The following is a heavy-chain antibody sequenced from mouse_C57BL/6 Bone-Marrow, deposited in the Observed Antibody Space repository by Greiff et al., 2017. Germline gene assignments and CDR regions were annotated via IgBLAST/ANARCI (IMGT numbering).Heavy chain of an antibody. V-gene: IGHV5-6*01. D-gene: IGHD2-3*01. CDR2: ISSGGSYT. CDR1: GFTFSRSA. CDR3: ARQGYDYLDY. J-gene: IGHJ2*01. Sequence: VQLQQSGGDLVKPGGSLKLSCAASGFTFSRSAMSWVRQTPDKRLEWVATISSGGSYTYYPDSVKGRFTISRDNAKNTLYLQMSSLKYEDTAMYYCARQGYDYLDYWGQGTTLTVSS.